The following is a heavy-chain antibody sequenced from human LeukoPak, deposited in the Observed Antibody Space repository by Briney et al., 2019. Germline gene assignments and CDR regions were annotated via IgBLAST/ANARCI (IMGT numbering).Heavy chain of an antibody. D-gene: IGHD3-3*01. J-gene: IGHJ4*02. CDR2: IYSGGST. Sequence: GGSLRLSCAASGFTVSSSYMSWVRQAPGKGLEWVSVIYSGGSTYYADSVKGRFTISRDNSKNTLYLQMNSLRAEDTAVYYCARRIFGVVIMDYWGQGTLVTVSS. CDR3: ARRIFGVVIMDY. V-gene: IGHV3-53*01. CDR1: GFTVSSSY.